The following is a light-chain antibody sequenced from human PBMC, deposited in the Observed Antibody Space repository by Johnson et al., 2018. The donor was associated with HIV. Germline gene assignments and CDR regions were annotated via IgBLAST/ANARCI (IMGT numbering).Light chain of an antibody. CDR3: GTWDSSLSVLYV. J-gene: IGLJ1*01. CDR1: SSNIGNNF. Sequence: QSVLTQPPSVYAAPGQKVTISCSGSSSNIGNNFVSWYQQLPGTAPKLLIYETYKRPSGIPDRFSGSKSGTSATLGITGLQTGDEADYYCGTWDSSLSVLYVFGTGTKVTVL. V-gene: IGLV1-51*02. CDR2: ETY.